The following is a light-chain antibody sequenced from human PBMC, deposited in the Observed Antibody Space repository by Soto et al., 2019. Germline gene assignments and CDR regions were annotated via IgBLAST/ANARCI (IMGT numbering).Light chain of an antibody. CDR3: QQYGSSPRT. J-gene: IGKJ1*01. CDR1: QSVSSGY. CDR2: GAS. Sequence: EIVLTQSPGTLSLSPGERATLSCRASQSVSSGYLASYQQKPGQAPRLLIYGASLRATGIPDRFSGSGAGTDFTFTISRLEPDDFAVYYYQQYGSSPRTFGQGTKVEIK. V-gene: IGKV3-20*01.